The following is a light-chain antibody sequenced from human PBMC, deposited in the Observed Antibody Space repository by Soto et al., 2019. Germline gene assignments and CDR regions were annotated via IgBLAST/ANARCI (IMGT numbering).Light chain of an antibody. Sequence: EVVLTQSPGTLSLSLGERATLSCSASQSVTTKFVAWYQQKPVQATSLLICGTSNRSAGVPDSFSASGSGTDFALPISRQHPQDFAVYYCQDYGSKPPDTFGQGPKLEIK. CDR2: GTS. CDR1: QSVTTKF. V-gene: IGKV3-20*01. CDR3: QDYGSKPPDT. J-gene: IGKJ2*01.